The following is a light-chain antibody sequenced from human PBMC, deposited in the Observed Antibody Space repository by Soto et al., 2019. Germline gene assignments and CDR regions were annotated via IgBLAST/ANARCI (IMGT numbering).Light chain of an antibody. Sequence: DIQMTQSPSTLSASVGDRVTITCRASQTLRTWLAWYQQKPGKAPKLLIYDVSILQSGVPSRFSDSGSGTEFTLTISSLQPDDFATYYCQQYNGYPLTVGGGTKVEFK. J-gene: IGKJ4*01. CDR2: DVS. CDR1: QTLRTW. CDR3: QQYNGYPLT. V-gene: IGKV1-5*01.